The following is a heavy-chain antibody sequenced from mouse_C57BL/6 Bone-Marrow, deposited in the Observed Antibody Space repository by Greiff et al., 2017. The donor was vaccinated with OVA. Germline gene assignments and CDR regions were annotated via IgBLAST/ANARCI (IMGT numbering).Heavy chain of an antibody. CDR2: IYPRSGNT. Sequence: VQLQQSGAELARPGASVKLSCKASGYTFTSYGISWVKQRTGQGLEWIGEIYPRSGNTYYNEKFKGKATLTADKSSSTAYMELRSLTSEDSAVYFCARPYGNYAAWFAYWGQGTLVTVSA. CDR3: ARPYGNYAAWFAY. CDR1: GYTFTSYG. J-gene: IGHJ3*01. V-gene: IGHV1-81*01. D-gene: IGHD2-1*01.